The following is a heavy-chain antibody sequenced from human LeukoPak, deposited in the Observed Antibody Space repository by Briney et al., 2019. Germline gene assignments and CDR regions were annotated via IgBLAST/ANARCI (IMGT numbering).Heavy chain of an antibody. V-gene: IGHV4-38-2*01. J-gene: IGHJ4*02. CDR2: IHHNGNT. Sequence: SETLSLTCAVSGYSISSGYYWGWIRQPPGKGLEWIGTIHHNGNTYYNPSLKSRVTISVDTSKNQFSLKLSSVTAADTAVYYCARVRYNYGDSDYWGQGTLVAVSS. D-gene: IGHD5-18*01. CDR1: GYSISSGYY. CDR3: ARVRYNYGDSDY.